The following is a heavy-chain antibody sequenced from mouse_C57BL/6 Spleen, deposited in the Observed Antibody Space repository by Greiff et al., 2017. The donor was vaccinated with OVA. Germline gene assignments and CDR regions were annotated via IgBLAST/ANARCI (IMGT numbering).Heavy chain of an antibody. Sequence: VQLQQSGAELARPGASVKLSCKASGYTFTSYGISWVKQRTGQGLEWIGEIYPRSGNTYYNEKFKGKATLTADKSSSTAYMELRSLTSEDSAVYFCARSRDYYGSSYDFDVWGTGTTVTVSS. V-gene: IGHV1-81*01. CDR2: IYPRSGNT. J-gene: IGHJ1*03. D-gene: IGHD1-1*01. CDR3: ARSRDYYGSSYDFDV. CDR1: GYTFTSYG.